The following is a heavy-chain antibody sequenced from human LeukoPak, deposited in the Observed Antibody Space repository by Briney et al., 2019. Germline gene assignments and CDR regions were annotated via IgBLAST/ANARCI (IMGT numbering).Heavy chain of an antibody. CDR3: ARDPSIAAYFDY. CDR1: GYTFTGYY. V-gene: IGHV1-2*02. Sequence: ASVKVSCKASGYTFTGYYMHWVRQAPGQGLEWMGWINPNSGGTNYAQKFQGRVTMTRDTSISAAYVELSRLRSDDTAVYYCARDPSIAAYFDYWGQGTLVTVSS. J-gene: IGHJ4*02. D-gene: IGHD6-6*01. CDR2: INPNSGGT.